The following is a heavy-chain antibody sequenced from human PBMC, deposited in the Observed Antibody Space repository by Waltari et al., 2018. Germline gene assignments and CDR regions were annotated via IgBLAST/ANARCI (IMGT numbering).Heavy chain of an antibody. CDR2: ISGSGGGT. V-gene: IGHV3-23*01. CDR1: GFPFSSCA. Sequence: EVQLLESGGGLVQLGGSLRLSCATSGFPFSSCALNWVRQAPGKGLQWVSGISGSGGGTFYVDSVKGRFTISRDNSKNTLYLQMNSLRAEDTALYYCAADLGSGGYYLVHFDYWGQGTLVTVSS. CDR3: AADLGSGGYYLVHFDY. J-gene: IGHJ4*02. D-gene: IGHD3-22*01.